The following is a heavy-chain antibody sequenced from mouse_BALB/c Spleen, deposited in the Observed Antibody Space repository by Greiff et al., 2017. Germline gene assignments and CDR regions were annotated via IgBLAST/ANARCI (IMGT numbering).Heavy chain of an antibody. CDR1: GYTFTSYW. V-gene: IGHV1-7*01. CDR2: INPSTGYT. D-gene: IGHD2-4*01. Sequence: VQLQQSGAELAKPGASVKMSCKASGYTFTSYWMHWVKQRPGQGLEWIGYINPSTGYTEYNQKFKDKATLTADKSSSTAYMQLSSLTSEDSAVYYCARYGPSIYYDYPFAYWGQGTLVTVSA. J-gene: IGHJ3*01. CDR3: ARYGPSIYYDYPFAY.